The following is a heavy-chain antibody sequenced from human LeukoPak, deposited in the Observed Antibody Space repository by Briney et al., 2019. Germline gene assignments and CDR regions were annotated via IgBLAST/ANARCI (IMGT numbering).Heavy chain of an antibody. Sequence: PSETLSPTCAVYGGSFSGYYWSWIRQPPGKGLEWIGEINHSGSTNYNPSLKSRVTISVDTSKNQFSLKLSSVTAADTAVYYCARGPSYCSSTSCRYDYWGQGTLVTVSS. J-gene: IGHJ4*02. CDR1: GGSFSGYY. V-gene: IGHV4-34*01. CDR3: ARGPSYCSSTSCRYDY. CDR2: INHSGST. D-gene: IGHD2-2*01.